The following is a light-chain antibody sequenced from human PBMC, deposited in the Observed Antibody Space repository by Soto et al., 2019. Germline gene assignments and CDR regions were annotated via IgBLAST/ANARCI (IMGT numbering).Light chain of an antibody. V-gene: IGKV3-20*01. CDR3: QQYGHSPRT. CDR2: AAS. J-gene: IGKJ1*01. Sequence: ERVMTQSPATLSVSPGERATLSCRASQSVSSNLAWYQQKPGQAPRLLIYAASARAIGIPDRFSGSGSGTDFTLTISRLEPEDFAVYYCQQYGHSPRTFGQGTKVDI. CDR1: QSVSSN.